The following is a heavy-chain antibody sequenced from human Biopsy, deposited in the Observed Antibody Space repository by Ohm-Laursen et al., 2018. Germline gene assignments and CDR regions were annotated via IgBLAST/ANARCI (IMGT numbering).Heavy chain of an antibody. V-gene: IGHV3-23*01. Sequence: SLRLSCAASGFPFHNYAMNWVRQAPRKGLEWVSGINAPGGKTYYADSVKGRFTIPRDSAKNTLYLQMNSLRAEDTAVYYCAREGYCSRTSCYPDYWGQGTLVTVSS. J-gene: IGHJ4*02. CDR3: AREGYCSRTSCYPDY. D-gene: IGHD2-2*01. CDR1: GFPFHNYA. CDR2: INAPGGKT.